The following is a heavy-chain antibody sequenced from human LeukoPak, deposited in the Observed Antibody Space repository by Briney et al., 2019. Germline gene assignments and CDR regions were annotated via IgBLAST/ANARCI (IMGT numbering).Heavy chain of an antibody. J-gene: IGHJ4*02. CDR3: ARSYSSSSGVFYS. Sequence: GASVKVSCKASGYTFTSYGISWVRQAPGQGLEWMGWVNANNGDTRYAQKFQGRVTMTRDTSISTTYMELSGLRSDDTAVYYCARSYSSSSGVFYSWGQGTLVTVSS. CDR2: VNANNGDT. D-gene: IGHD6-6*01. V-gene: IGHV1-2*02. CDR1: GYTFTSYG.